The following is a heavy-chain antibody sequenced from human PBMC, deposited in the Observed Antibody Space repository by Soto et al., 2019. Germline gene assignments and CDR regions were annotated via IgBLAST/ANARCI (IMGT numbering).Heavy chain of an antibody. CDR2: VSAYNGDT. CDR3: ARVDGSLGVLDY. CDR1: GYTFTTYG. Sequence: QVQLVQSGAEVKKPGASVKVSCKASGYTFTTYGISWVRQAPGQGLEWMGWVSAYNGDTNYAQTLQGRVTMTTDTSTSTAYMELRSLRSDYTAVYYFARVDGSLGVLDYWGQGTLLTVSS. J-gene: IGHJ4*02. V-gene: IGHV1-18*01. D-gene: IGHD3-16*01.